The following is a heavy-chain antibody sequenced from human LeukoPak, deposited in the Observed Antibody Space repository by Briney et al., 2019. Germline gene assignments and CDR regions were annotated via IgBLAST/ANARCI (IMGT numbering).Heavy chain of an antibody. D-gene: IGHD5-24*01. Sequence: ASVKVSCKASGYTFTSYGISWVRRAPGQGLEWMGWISAYNGNTNYAQKLQGRVTMTTDTSTGTAYMELRSLRSDDTAVYYCARVGRMAIYYYYYMDVWGKGTTVTVSS. CDR3: ARVGRMAIYYYYYMDV. J-gene: IGHJ6*03. CDR1: GYTFTSYG. V-gene: IGHV1-18*01. CDR2: ISAYNGNT.